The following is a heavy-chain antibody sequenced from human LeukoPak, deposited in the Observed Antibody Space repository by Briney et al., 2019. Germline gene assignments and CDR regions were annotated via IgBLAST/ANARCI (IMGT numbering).Heavy chain of an antibody. CDR1: GGTLSSYA. CDR3: ARDRGGEYSFDL. D-gene: IGHD6-6*01. V-gene: IGHV1-69*13. Sequence: SVKVSCKASGGTLSSYAISWVRQAPGQGLEWMGGIIPIFGTANYAQKFQGRVTITADESTSTAYMELSSLRSEDTAVYYCARDRGGEYSFDLWGRGTLVTVSS. J-gene: IGHJ2*01. CDR2: IIPIFGTA.